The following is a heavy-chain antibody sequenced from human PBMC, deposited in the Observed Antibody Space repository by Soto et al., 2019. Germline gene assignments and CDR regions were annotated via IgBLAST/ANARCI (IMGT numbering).Heavy chain of an antibody. CDR1: GASVSSGNYY. V-gene: IGHV4-61*01. D-gene: IGHD1-26*01. CDR3: ARGSGSYYAY. CDR2: ISYSGST. J-gene: IGHJ4*02. Sequence: QVQLQESGPGLVKPSETLSLTCTVSGASVSSGNYYWSWIRQPPGKGLECIGYISYSGSTNYNPSLKSRVTISIDTSMNQFSLKLSSVTAADTAVYCCARGSGSYYAYWGQGTLVTVSS.